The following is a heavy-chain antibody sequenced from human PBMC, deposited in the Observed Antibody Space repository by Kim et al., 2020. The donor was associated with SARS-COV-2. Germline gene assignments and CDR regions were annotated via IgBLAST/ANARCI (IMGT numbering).Heavy chain of an antibody. CDR2: IGGNGIST. CDR1: GFTFSTYA. J-gene: IGHJ4*02. CDR3: SKVRGGIAVANFDD. D-gene: IGHD6-19*01. V-gene: IGHV3-23*01. Sequence: GGSLRLSCAAAGFTFSTYAMAWVRQAPGKGPEWVSSIGGNGISTYYADSVKGRFTISRDNSKNSLFLQMNSLRADDTALYYCSKVRGGIAVANFDDWGQG.